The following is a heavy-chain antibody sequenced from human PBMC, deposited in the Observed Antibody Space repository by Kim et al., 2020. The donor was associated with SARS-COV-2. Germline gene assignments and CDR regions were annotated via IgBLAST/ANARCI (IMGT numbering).Heavy chain of an antibody. Sequence: RVTISVDTSKNQFSLKLSSVTAADTAVYYCARGMVRGVIIHPHYYYGMDVWGQGTTVTVSS. V-gene: IGHV4-34*01. D-gene: IGHD3-10*01. CDR3: ARGMVRGVIIHPHYYYGMDV. J-gene: IGHJ6*02.